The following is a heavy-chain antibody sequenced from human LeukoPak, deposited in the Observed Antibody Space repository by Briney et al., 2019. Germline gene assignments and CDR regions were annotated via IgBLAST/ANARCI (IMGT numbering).Heavy chain of an antibody. Sequence: SGGSLRLSCVASGFSFSSYAMHWVRQAPGKGLEWVAAISYDGGNKYYADSVKGRFTISRDNAKNSLYLQMNSLRAEDSAVYYCATRLQCAGDCSSGWRHLDLWGRGTLVTVSS. D-gene: IGHD2-21*01. J-gene: IGHJ2*01. V-gene: IGHV3-30-3*01. CDR2: ISYDGGNK. CDR1: GFSFSSYA. CDR3: ATRLQCAGDCSSGWRHLDL.